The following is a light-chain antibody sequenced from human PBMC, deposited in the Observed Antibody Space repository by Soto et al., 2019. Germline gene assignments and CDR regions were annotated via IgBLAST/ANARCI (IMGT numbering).Light chain of an antibody. CDR2: GAS. Sequence: ETVLTQSPGTLSLSPGERATLSCRASQSGSSSYLAWYQQKPGQDPRLLIYGASSRATGIPDRFSGSGAGTDFTLTLSRLEPGDFAVYYCHQYGSSPWPFGQGTKVEIK. CDR1: QSGSSSY. V-gene: IGKV3-20*01. J-gene: IGKJ1*01. CDR3: HQYGSSPWP.